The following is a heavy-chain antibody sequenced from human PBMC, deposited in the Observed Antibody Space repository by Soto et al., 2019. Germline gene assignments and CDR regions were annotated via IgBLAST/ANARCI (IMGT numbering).Heavy chain of an antibody. D-gene: IGHD1-7*01. CDR2: VYLSGHA. J-gene: IGHJ4*02. CDR3: ARARIVVSGTIVDF. CDR1: GYSVTSGSY. Sequence: SETLSLTCTVSGYSVTSGSYWGWFRQPPEKGLEWIGSVYLSGHAYHNPSLMSRVTISIDTSKNQFSLKLTSVTAADTAVYYCARARIVVSGTIVDFRGLGTLVTVSS. V-gene: IGHV4-38-2*02.